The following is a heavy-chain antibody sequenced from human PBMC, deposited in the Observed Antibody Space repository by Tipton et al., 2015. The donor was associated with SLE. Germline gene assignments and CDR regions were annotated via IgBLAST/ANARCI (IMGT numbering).Heavy chain of an antibody. Sequence: TLSLTCTVSGGSISSYNWSWIRQPPGKGLEWIGYIYYSGSTNYNPSLKSRVTISVDTSKNQFSLKLSSVTAADTAVYYCARDLSILWKGAFDIWGQGTMVTVSS. D-gene: IGHD2-21*01. CDR3: ARDLSILWKGAFDI. V-gene: IGHV4-59*01. CDR2: IYYSGST. CDR1: GGSISSYN. J-gene: IGHJ3*02.